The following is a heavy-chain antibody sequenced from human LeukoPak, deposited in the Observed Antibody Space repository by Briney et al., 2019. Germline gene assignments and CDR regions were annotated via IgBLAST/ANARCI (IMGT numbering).Heavy chain of an antibody. J-gene: IGHJ4*02. CDR2: ISSSSSTI. D-gene: IGHD6-19*01. CDR1: GFTFSSYS. Sequence: QTGGSLRLSCAASGFTFSSYSMNWVRQAPGKGLEWVSYISSSSSTIYYADSVKGRFTISRDNAKNSLYLQMNSLRAEDTAVYYCARDRRSGWYEPFDYWGQGTLVTVSS. CDR3: ARDRRSGWYEPFDY. V-gene: IGHV3-48*01.